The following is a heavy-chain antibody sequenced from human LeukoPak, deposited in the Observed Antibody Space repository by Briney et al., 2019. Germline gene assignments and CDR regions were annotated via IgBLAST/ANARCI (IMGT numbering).Heavy chain of an antibody. D-gene: IGHD4-11*01. Sequence: ASETLSLTCTVFGDSIRTYYWSWIRQPAGKGLEWIGRIYTSEIINYNPSFKSRITVSVDPSKNQFSLRLRSVTAADTAVYWCAREVYSTDYNGETVGAFDIWGRGTMVTVSS. CDR2: IYTSEII. V-gene: IGHV4-4*07. CDR1: GDSIRTYY. CDR3: AREVYSTDYNGETVGAFDI. J-gene: IGHJ3*02.